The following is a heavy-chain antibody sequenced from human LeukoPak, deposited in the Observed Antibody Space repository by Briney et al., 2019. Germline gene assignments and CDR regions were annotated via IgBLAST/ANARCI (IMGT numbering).Heavy chain of an antibody. CDR1: GGSVTSGTYY. CDR3: ARVLIAVSAFVY. CDR2: IYYGGST. J-gene: IGHJ4*02. V-gene: IGHV4-61*01. D-gene: IGHD6-19*01. Sequence: SETLSPTCSVSGGSVTSGTYYWTWIRQPPGKGLEWIGYIYYGGSTNYNPSREIRVSISVDTSGNQISLNLASVTAPDTAVYFCARVLIAVSAFVYWGQGVLATVSS.